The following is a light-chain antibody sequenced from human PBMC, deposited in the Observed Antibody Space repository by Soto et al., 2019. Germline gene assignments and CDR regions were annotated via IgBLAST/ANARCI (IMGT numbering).Light chain of an antibody. V-gene: IGLV1-51*01. J-gene: IGLJ1*01. CDR3: GTWHSDSYV. CDR2: DNN. Sequence: QSVLTQPPSVSAAPGQKVTIPCSGGSSNIGSNDVCWYQQVPGTAPKVLIYDNNKRPSGIPDRFSGSNSGTSATLGISGLQTGDEADYYCGTWHSDSYVFGSGSKGTAL. CDR1: SSNIGSND.